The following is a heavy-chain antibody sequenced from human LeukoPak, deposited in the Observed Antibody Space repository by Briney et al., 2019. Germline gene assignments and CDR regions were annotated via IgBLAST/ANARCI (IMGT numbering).Heavy chain of an antibody. Sequence: GGSLRLSCAASGFTFSSYSMNWVRQAPGKGLEWVSSISSSSSYIYYADSVKGRFTISRDNAKNSLYLQMNSLRAEDTAVYYCARARGYYDSSGWSHWGQGTLVTVSS. D-gene: IGHD3-22*01. V-gene: IGHV3-21*01. J-gene: IGHJ4*02. CDR3: ARARGYYDSSGWSH. CDR2: ISSSSSYI. CDR1: GFTFSSYS.